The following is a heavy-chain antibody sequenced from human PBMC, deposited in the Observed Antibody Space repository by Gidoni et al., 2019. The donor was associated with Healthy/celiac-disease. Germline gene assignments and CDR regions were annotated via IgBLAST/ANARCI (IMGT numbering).Heavy chain of an antibody. V-gene: IGHV3-74*01. CDR3: ARAPRAAMVYFDY. CDR2: INGEGSST. J-gene: IGHJ4*02. Sequence: ELQLVASGGGLVQPGGSLSLSCAASCFPFSGYWMPWVRRATGKGLVCVSRINGEGSSTSYADSVKGRFTSSRDNAKNTLYLQMNSLRAEDTAVYYCARAPRAAMVYFDYWGQGTLVTVSS. D-gene: IGHD2-2*01. CDR1: CFPFSGYW.